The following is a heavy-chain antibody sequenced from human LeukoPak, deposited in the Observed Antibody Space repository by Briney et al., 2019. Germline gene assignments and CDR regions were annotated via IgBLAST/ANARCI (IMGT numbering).Heavy chain of an antibody. V-gene: IGHV3-30*18. CDR2: ISYDGSNK. CDR1: GFTFSSYG. Sequence: PGRSLRLSCAASGFTFSSYGMHWVRQAPGKGLVWVAVISYDGSNKYYADSVKGRFTISRDNSKNTLYLQMNSLRAEDTAVYYCAKAGSWYGRAIDYWGQGTLVTVSS. J-gene: IGHJ4*02. CDR3: AKAGSWYGRAIDY. D-gene: IGHD6-13*01.